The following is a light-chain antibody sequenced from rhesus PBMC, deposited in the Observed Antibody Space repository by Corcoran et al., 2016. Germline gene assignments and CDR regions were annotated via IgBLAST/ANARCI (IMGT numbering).Light chain of an antibody. CDR1: ESVSVFGINF. V-gene: IGKV7-13*01. CDR3: LQSKNSPRT. CDR2: LTS. Sequence: DIVLTQSPASLAVSPGQRATITCRASESVSVFGINFIHWYQQKPGQHPQLLIYLTSNKQPGVPGRLSGRWSGTDVTLTINPVEVDDAADYYCLQSKNSPRTFGQGTKVEIK. J-gene: IGKJ1*01.